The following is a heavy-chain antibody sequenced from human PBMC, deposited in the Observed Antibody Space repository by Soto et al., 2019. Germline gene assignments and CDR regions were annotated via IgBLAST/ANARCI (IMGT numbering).Heavy chain of an antibody. V-gene: IGHV3-23*01. Sequence: GGSLRLSCAASGFTFSSYAMSWVRQAPGKGLEWVSAISGSGGSTYYADSVKGRFTISRDNSKNTLYLQMSSLRAEDTAVYYCAKASCSGGSCYEYYFDYWGQGTLVTVSS. CDR2: ISGSGGST. CDR1: GFTFSSYA. CDR3: AKASCSGGSCYEYYFDY. J-gene: IGHJ4*02. D-gene: IGHD2-15*01.